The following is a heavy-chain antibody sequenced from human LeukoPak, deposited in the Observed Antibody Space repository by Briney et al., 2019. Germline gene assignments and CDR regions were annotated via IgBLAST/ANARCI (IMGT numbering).Heavy chain of an antibody. D-gene: IGHD3-22*01. CDR3: ARGGSYYYDSSGYSAPVAPGWFDP. V-gene: IGHV1-18*04. J-gene: IGHJ5*02. Sequence: GASVKVSCKASGYTFTSYGISWVRQAPGQGLEWMGWISAYNGNTNYAQKLQGRVTMTTDTSTSTAYMELRSLRSDDTAVYYCARGGSYYYDSSGYSAPVAPGWFDPWGQGTLVTVSS. CDR2: ISAYNGNT. CDR1: GYTFTSYG.